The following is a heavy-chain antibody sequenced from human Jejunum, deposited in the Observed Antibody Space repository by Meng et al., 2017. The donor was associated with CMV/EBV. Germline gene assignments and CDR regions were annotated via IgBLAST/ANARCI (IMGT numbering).Heavy chain of an antibody. CDR1: FTFSDQA. CDR2: ISWNSGTI. Sequence: FTFSDQAMHWVRQAPGRGLEWVSGISWNSGTIGYADSVKGRFTISRDNAKNSLYLQMNSLIPEDTALYYCAKDPRSHYYYYGMDFWGQGTTVTVSS. J-gene: IGHJ6*02. CDR3: AKDPRSHYYYYGMDF. V-gene: IGHV3-9*01.